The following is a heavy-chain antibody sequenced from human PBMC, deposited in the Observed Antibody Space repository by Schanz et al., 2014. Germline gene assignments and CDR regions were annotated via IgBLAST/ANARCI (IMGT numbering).Heavy chain of an antibody. Sequence: EVQLVESGGGLVQPGGSLRLSCAASGFTFSTYWMSWVRQAPGNGLEWEANIKQDESERYYVDSVKGRFTISRDKAKNSLYLQRNSLRAEDTAVYYCAKDYRTGAIDYWGQGTLVTVSS. CDR3: AKDYRTGAIDY. CDR1: GFTFSTYW. V-gene: IGHV3-7*01. CDR2: IKQDESER. J-gene: IGHJ4*02. D-gene: IGHD7-27*01.